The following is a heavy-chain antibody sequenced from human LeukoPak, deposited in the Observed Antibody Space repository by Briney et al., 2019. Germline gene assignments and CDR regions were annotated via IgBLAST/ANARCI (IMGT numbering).Heavy chain of an antibody. V-gene: IGHV1-2*02. J-gene: IGHJ3*02. CDR2: IIPNSGGT. CDR3: ASTMVRGVIKAESAFDI. D-gene: IGHD3-10*01. CDR1: GYTFTGDY. Sequence: GASVKVSCKASGYTFTGDYMHWVRQAPGQGLEWMGWIIPNSGGTNYAQKFQGRVTMTRDTSISTAYMELRRLRSDDTAVYYCASTMVRGVIKAESAFDIWGQGTMVTVSS.